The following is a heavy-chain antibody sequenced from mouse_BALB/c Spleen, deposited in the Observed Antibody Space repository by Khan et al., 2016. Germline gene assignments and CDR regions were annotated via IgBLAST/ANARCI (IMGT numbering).Heavy chain of an antibody. D-gene: IGHD2-14*01. J-gene: IGHJ4*01. CDR1: GYTFTEYT. CDR3: ARRDPYRYDERGAMDY. Sequence: VQLKQSGPELVKPGASVKISCKTSGYTFTEYTMHWVKQSHEKSLEWIGGINPNNGGTSYNQKFKGKATLTVDKSSSTAYMELRSLTSEDSAVYYSARRDPYRYDERGAMDYWGQGTSVTVSS. V-gene: IGHV1-18*01. CDR2: INPNNGGT.